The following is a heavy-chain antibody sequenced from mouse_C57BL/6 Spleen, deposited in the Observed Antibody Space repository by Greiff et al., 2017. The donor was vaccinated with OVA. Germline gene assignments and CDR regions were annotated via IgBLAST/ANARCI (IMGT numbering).Heavy chain of an antibody. CDR3: ARNGYDVIYYAMDY. V-gene: IGHV1-64*01. D-gene: IGHD2-2*01. CDR1: GYTFTSYW. J-gene: IGHJ4*01. Sequence: QVQLQQPGAELVKPGASVKLSCKASGYTFTSYWMHWVKQRPGQGLEWIGMIHPNSGSTNYNEKFKSKATLTVDKSSSTAYMQLSSLTSEDSAVYYCARNGYDVIYYAMDYWGQGTSVTVSS. CDR2: IHPNSGST.